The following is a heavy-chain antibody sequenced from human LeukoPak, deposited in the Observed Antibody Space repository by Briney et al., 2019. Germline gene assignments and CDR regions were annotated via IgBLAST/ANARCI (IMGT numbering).Heavy chain of an antibody. D-gene: IGHD3-9*01. CDR2: MYYSGTT. V-gene: IGHV4-59*05. J-gene: IGHJ1*01. Sequence: GSLRLSCAASGFTFSDYYMSWIRQAPGKGLEWVASMYYSGTTYYNPSLKSRVTISADTSKKRFSLKLRSVTAADTAVYYCTRGSYDVLTGYSTLGEFWGQGTLVIVSS. CDR1: GFTFSDYY. CDR3: TRGSYDVLTGYSTLGEF.